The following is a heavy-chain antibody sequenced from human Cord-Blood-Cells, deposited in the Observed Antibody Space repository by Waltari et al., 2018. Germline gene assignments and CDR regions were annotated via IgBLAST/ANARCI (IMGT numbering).Heavy chain of an antibody. V-gene: IGHV1-2*02. CDR1: GYTFTGYY. J-gene: IGHJ3*02. D-gene: IGHD2-2*01. Sequence: QVQLVQSGAEVKKPGASVKVSCKASGYTFTGYYMHWVRQAPGQGREWMGWINHNSGGTNYAQKLQGRVTMTRDTSISAAYMELSRLRSDDTAVYYCARGLGYCSSTSCYDAFDIWGQGTMVTVSS. CDR3: ARGLGYCSSTSCYDAFDI. CDR2: INHNSGGT.